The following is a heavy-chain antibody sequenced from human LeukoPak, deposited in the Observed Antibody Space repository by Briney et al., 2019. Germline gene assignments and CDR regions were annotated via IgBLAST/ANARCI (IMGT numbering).Heavy chain of an antibody. J-gene: IGHJ5*02. CDR3: ARGTFDP. CDR2: IHPTSGDT. CDR1: GYTFPDHH. V-gene: IGHV1-2*02. Sequence: ASVKVSCKASGYTFPDHHMHWVRQAPGQGLEWMGWIHPTSGDTKYAQKFQGRVTMTRDTSISTAYMQLSRLISDDTAVYYCARGTFDPWGQGTLVTVSS.